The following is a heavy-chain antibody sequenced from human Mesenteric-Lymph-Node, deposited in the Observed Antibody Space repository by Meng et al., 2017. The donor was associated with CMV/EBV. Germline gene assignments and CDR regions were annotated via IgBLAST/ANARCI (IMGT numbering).Heavy chain of an antibody. CDR3: ATVPSVVRGVKWFDP. CDR1: GFTVSDYD. CDR2: INNDGSST. D-gene: IGHD3-10*01. V-gene: IGHV3-74*01. J-gene: IGHJ5*02. Sequence: GGSLRLSCAACGFTVSDYDMHWVRQATGQGLEWVSRINNDGSSTNYADPVKGRFTISRDNAKNTLYLQMNSLRVEDTAVYYCATVPSVVRGVKWFDPWGQGTLVTVS.